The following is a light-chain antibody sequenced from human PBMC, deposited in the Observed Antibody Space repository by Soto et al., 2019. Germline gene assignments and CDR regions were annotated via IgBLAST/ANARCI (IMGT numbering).Light chain of an antibody. CDR1: SSDFGFYNY. Sequence: QSALTQPASVSGSPGQSITISCTGTSSDFGFYNYVSWYQHHPGKAPKLMIYEVSNRPSGVSYRFSGSKSDNTASLTISGLQAEDEAVYYCSSYTTSSTPVLFGGGTKLTVL. CDR2: EVS. CDR3: SSYTTSSTPVL. V-gene: IGLV2-14*01. J-gene: IGLJ2*01.